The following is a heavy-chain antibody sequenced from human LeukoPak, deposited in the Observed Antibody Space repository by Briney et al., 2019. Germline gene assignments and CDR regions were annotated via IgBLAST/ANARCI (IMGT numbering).Heavy chain of an antibody. V-gene: IGHV3-21*01. D-gene: IGHD3-22*01. CDR2: ISSSSSYI. J-gene: IGHJ4*02. CDR1: GFTFSSYS. CDR3: ARGYYYDSSGYVQFDY. Sequence: GGSLRLSCAASGFTFSSYSMNWVRQAPGKGLEWVSYISSSSSYIYYADSVKGRFTISRDNAKNSLYLQMNSLRAEDTAVYYCARGYYYDSSGYVQFDYWGQGTLVTVSS.